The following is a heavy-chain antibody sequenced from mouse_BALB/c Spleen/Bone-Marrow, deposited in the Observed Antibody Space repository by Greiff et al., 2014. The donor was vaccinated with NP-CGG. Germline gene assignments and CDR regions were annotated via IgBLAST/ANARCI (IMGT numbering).Heavy chain of an antibody. Sequence: EVKLMESGGGLVQPGGSLRLSCATSGFTFTDYYMSWVRQPPGKALEWLGFIRNKANGYTTEYSASVKGRFTISRDNSQSIPYLQMNTLRAEDSATYYCARDRGLLRFDYWGQGTTLTVSS. D-gene: IGHD2-3*01. CDR3: ARDRGLLRFDY. J-gene: IGHJ2*01. V-gene: IGHV7-3*02. CDR1: GFTFTDYY. CDR2: IRNKANGYTT.